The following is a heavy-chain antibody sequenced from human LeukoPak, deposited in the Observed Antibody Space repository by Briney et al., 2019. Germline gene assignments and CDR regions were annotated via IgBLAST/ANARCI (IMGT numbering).Heavy chain of an antibody. CDR1: GYTFTGYY. J-gene: IGHJ1*01. Sequence: ASVKVSCKASGYTFTGYYMHWVRQAPGQGLEWMGWINPNSGDTNHAQKFQGRVTMTRDTSISTAYMELNRLTSDDTAVYYCAIDPGGYYGGYWGQGTLVTVSP. V-gene: IGHV1-2*02. D-gene: IGHD3-22*01. CDR3: AIDPGGYYGGY. CDR2: INPNSGDT.